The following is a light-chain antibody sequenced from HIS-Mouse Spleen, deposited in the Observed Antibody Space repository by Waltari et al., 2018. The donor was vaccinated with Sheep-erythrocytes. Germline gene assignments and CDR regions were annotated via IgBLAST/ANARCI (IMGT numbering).Light chain of an antibody. V-gene: IGLV2-14*02. J-gene: IGLJ1*01. CDR2: EGS. CDR3: CSYAGSYNHV. Sequence: QSALTQPASVSGSPGQSITISCPGTSSDVGSYNLVSRYQQHPGKAPKLMIYEGSKRPSGVSNRFSGSKSGNTASLTISGLQAEDEADYYCCSYAGSYNHVFATGTKVTVL. CDR1: SSDVGSYNL.